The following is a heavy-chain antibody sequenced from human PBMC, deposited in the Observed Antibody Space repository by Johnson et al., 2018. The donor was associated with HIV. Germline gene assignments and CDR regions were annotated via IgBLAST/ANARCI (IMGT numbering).Heavy chain of an antibody. CDR2: IWYDGLNK. CDR1: GFTVSSNY. CDR3: ARDLYSNSWYQSDAFDV. D-gene: IGHD6-13*01. Sequence: VQLVESGGGLIQPGGSLRLSCAASGFTVSSNYMSWVRQAPGKGLEWVAVIWYDGLNKYYADSVTGRFTISRDNSKNSLYLQMNSLKTEDTAVYYCARDLYSNSWYQSDAFDVWGQGTMVTVSS. J-gene: IGHJ3*01. V-gene: IGHV3-33*08.